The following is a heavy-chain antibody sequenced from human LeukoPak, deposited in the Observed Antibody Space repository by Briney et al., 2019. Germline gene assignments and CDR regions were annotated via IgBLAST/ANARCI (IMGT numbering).Heavy chain of an antibody. CDR3: ARDYIAAIGFDY. CDR1: GFTFSSCA. J-gene: IGHJ4*02. CDR2: ISASGDST. Sequence: PGGSLRLSCAASGFTFSSCAMSWVRQAPGKGLEWVSAISASGDSTYYADSVKGRFTISRDNSKNTLYLQMNGLRAEDTAVYYCARDYIAAIGFDYWGQGTLVTVSS. D-gene: IGHD6-13*01. V-gene: IGHV3-23*01.